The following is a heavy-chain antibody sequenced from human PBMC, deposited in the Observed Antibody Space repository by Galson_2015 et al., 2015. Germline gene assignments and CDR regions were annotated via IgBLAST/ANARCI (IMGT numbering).Heavy chain of an antibody. D-gene: IGHD5-12*01. V-gene: IGHV3-21*01. CDR1: GFTFGSYT. J-gene: IGHJ4*02. CDR3: ARAYSGYGPFDY. Sequence: SLRLSCAASGFTFGSYTMNWVRQAPGKGLEWTSSVSSDSSYIYYLDSVKGRCTISRDNAKNSLYLQVNSLSVEDTAVYYCARAYSGYGPFDYWGQGALVIVSS. CDR2: VSSDSSYI.